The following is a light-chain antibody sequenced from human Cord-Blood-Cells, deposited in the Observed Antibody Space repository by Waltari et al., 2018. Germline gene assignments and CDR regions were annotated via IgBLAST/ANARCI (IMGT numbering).Light chain of an antibody. V-gene: IGLV3-16*01. Sequence: SYELTQPPSVSVSLGQMARITCSGEALPKKYAYWYQQKPGQFPVLVIYKDSGRPSGIPERFSGSSSGTIVTLTISGVQAEDEADYYCLSADSSGTPYWVFGGGTKLTVL. CDR1: ALPKKY. CDR3: LSADSSGTPYWV. J-gene: IGLJ3*02. CDR2: KDS.